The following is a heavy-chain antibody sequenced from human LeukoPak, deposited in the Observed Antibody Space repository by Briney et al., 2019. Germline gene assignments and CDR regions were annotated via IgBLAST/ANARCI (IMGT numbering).Heavy chain of an antibody. Sequence: GGSLRLSCAASRFTLNTYAMSWVRQAPGKGLEWVSYISSGSSTIFYADSVKGRFTISRDNAKTSLYLQMNSLRAEDTAVYYCARATPSGSYWFDYWGQGTLVTVSS. J-gene: IGHJ4*02. V-gene: IGHV3-48*01. D-gene: IGHD3-10*01. CDR2: ISSGSSTI. CDR1: RFTLNTYA. CDR3: ARATPSGSYWFDY.